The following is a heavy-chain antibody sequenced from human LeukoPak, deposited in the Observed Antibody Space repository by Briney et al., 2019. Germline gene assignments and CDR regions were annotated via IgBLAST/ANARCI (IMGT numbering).Heavy chain of an antibody. Sequence: GGSLRLSCAASGFSNYAMARVRQAPGKGLEWVSAISGDGSATYYGNSVKGRFTISRDSSKNTLYLQMNSLRAEDTAVFYCAKYWGSSYNYAPFDSWGQGTLVTVSS. J-gene: IGHJ4*02. CDR1: GFSNYA. V-gene: IGHV3-23*01. CDR2: ISGDGSAT. D-gene: IGHD3-10*01. CDR3: AKYWGSSYNYAPFDS.